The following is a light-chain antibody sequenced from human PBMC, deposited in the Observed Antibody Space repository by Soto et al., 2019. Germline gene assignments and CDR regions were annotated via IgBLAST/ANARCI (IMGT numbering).Light chain of an antibody. CDR1: SSNVGAASD. CDR2: VNN. J-gene: IGLJ1*01. Sequence: QSVLTQPPSVSGAPGQSVTISCSGSSSNVGAASDVYWYQQLPGTAPRLLISVNNKRPSGVPDRFSGSKSGTSASLAITGLRPEDEADYYCQSYDDTLSGSWVFGTGTKVTVL. CDR3: QSYDDTLSGSWV. V-gene: IGLV1-40*01.